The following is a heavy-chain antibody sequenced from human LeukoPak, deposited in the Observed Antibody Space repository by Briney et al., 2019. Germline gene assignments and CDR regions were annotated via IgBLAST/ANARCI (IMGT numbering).Heavy chain of an antibody. CDR3: ARGPTAGGLYYFDY. D-gene: IGHD1-26*01. CDR1: GFTFNTYS. V-gene: IGHV3-21*01. CDR2: ISSSSSYT. J-gene: IGHJ4*02. Sequence: PGGSLRLSCAASGFTFNTYSMNWVRQAPGKGLEWVSAISSSSSYTYYADSVKGRFTISRDNAKNSLYLQMNSLRAEDTAVYYCARGPTAGGLYYFDYWGQGTLVTVSS.